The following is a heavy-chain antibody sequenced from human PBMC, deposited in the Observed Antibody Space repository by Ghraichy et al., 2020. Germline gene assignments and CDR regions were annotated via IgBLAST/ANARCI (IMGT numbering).Heavy chain of an antibody. CDR2: ISSSSSSTT. V-gene: IGHV3-48*02. D-gene: IGHD4-17*01. CDR3: ARDEGTVTTLYLDS. J-gene: IGHJ4*02. CDR1: GFIFSNYA. Sequence: GGSLRLSCAASGFIFSNYAMNWVRQAPGKGLEWVSYISSSSSSTTYYADSVKGRFTISRDNAKNSLYLLMNGLRDDDTAVYYCARDEGTVTTLYLDSWGQGTLVTVSS.